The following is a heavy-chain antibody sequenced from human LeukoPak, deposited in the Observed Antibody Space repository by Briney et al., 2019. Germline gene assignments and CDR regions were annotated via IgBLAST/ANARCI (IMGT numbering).Heavy chain of an antibody. CDR3: TTVIVGATSTNDAFDI. CDR1: GFTFSNAW. Sequence: NTGGSLRLSCAASGFTFSNAWMSWVRQAPGKGLEWVGRIKSKTDGGTTDYAAPVKGRFTISRDDSKNTLYLQMNSLKTEDTAVYYCTTVIVGATSTNDAFDIWGQGTMVAVSS. D-gene: IGHD1-26*01. J-gene: IGHJ3*02. V-gene: IGHV3-15*01. CDR2: IKSKTDGGTT.